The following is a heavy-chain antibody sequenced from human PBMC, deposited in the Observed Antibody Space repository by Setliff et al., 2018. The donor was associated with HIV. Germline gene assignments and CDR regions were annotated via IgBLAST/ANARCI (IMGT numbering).Heavy chain of an antibody. D-gene: IGHD1-1*01. V-gene: IGHV4-30-4*08. CDR3: ARESRRGTGTHTDN. CDR1: GVSISSGDYY. J-gene: IGHJ4*02. Sequence: TLSLTCTVSGVSISSGDYYWNWIRQPPGKGLEWIGYIYYSGSTYYNPSLKSRVTISVDTSKNQFSLKVTSVTAADTAVYYCARESRRGTGTHTDNWGQGTLVTVSS. CDR2: IYYSGST.